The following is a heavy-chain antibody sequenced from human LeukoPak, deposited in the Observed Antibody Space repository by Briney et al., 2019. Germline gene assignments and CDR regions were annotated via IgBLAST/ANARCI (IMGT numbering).Heavy chain of an antibody. V-gene: IGHV1-18*04. Sequence: ASVKVSCTASGFSFTSHYMHWVRQAPGQGLEWMGWISAYNGNTNYAQKLQGRVTMTTDTSTSTAYMELRSLRSDDTAVYYCAGSSSGWLPWGQGTLVTVSS. CDR2: ISAYNGNT. J-gene: IGHJ5*02. CDR1: GFSFTSHY. D-gene: IGHD6-19*01. CDR3: AGSSSGWLP.